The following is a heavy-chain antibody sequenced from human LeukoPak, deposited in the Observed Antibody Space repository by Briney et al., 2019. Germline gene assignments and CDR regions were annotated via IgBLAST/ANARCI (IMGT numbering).Heavy chain of an antibody. Sequence: GGSLRLSCAASGFTVSSNYMSWVRQAPGKGLEWVSVIYSGGSTYYADSVEGRFTISRDNSKNTLYLQMNSLGAEDTAVYYCARGRVDTAMVTWYYGMDVWGQGTTVTVSS. D-gene: IGHD5-18*01. J-gene: IGHJ6*02. CDR2: IYSGGST. CDR1: GFTVSSNY. CDR3: ARGRVDTAMVTWYYGMDV. V-gene: IGHV3-53*01.